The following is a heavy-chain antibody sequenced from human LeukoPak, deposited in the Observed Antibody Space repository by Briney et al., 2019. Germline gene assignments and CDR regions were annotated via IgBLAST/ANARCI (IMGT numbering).Heavy chain of an antibody. J-gene: IGHJ4*02. V-gene: IGHV4-59*01. CDR3: ARDGGIPYYFDF. CDR1: GDSLSGYY. CDR2: IYYSGTT. D-gene: IGHD3-16*01. Sequence: PSETLSLTCTVSGDSLSGYYWSWIRQPPGKGPEWIGNIYYSGTTNYNPSLKSRVTISVDTSKNQFSQKLTSVTAADTAVYYCARDGGIPYYFDFWGQGTLVTVSS.